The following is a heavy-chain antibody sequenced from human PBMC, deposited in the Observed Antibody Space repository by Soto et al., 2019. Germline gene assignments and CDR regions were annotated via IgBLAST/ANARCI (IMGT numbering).Heavy chain of an antibody. D-gene: IGHD6-19*01. V-gene: IGHV1-69*13. CDR3: ASLKVAVAGTRGGMDV. J-gene: IGHJ6*02. Sequence: GASVKVSCKASGGTFSSYAISWVRQAPGQGLEWMGGIIPIFGTANYAQKFQGRVTITADESTSTAYMELSSLRSEDTAVYYCASLKVAVAGTRGGMDVWGQGTTVTVSS. CDR1: GGTFSSYA. CDR2: IIPIFGTA.